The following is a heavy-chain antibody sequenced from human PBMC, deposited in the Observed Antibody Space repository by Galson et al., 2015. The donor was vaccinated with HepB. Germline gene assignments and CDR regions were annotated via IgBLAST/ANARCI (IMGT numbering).Heavy chain of an antibody. Sequence: SLRLSCAASGFTVSSNYMSWVRQAPGKGLEWVSVIYSGDSTYYADSVKGRFTISRDNSKNTLYLQMNSLRAEDTAVYYCARVTQSFRYFDYWGQGTLVTVSS. CDR3: ARVTQSFRYFDY. V-gene: IGHV3-53*01. D-gene: IGHD2-21*01. J-gene: IGHJ4*02. CDR2: IYSGDST. CDR1: GFTVSSNY.